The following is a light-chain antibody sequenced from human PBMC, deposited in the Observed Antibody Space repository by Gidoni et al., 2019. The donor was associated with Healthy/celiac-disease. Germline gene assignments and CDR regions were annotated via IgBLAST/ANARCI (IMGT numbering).Light chain of an antibody. V-gene: IGLV3-21*03. CDR1: NIGSKS. Sequence: SHVLPHPPSLSVAPGNTARSTCGGNNIGSKSVHWYQQKPGQAPVLVVYDDSDRPSGSPERFSGSNSGNTATLTISRVEAGDEADYYCQVWDSSSDHPYVFGTGTKVT. J-gene: IGLJ1*01. CDR2: DDS. CDR3: QVWDSSSDHPYV.